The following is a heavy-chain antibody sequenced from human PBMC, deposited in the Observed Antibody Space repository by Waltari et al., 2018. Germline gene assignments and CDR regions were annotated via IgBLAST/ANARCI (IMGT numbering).Heavy chain of an antibody. V-gene: IGHV3-53*01. Sequence: EVQLVESGGGLIQPGGSLRLSCAASGFTVSSNYMLWVRQAPGKGLEWVSVIYIDGTTYYAASVRGRFTISRDNSKNTLYLQMNSLTVDDAGTYYCARSSALQTTKVFMTWGQGTLVAVSS. CDR1: GFTVSSNY. J-gene: IGHJ1*01. D-gene: IGHD4-17*01. CDR2: IYIDGTT. CDR3: ARSSALQTTKVFMT.